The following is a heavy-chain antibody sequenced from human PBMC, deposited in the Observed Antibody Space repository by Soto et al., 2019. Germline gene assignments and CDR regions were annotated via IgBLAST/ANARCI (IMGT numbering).Heavy chain of an antibody. D-gene: IGHD6-13*01. Sequence: QVQLQESGPGLVKPSQTLSLTCTVSGGSISSGDYYWSWILQPPGKGLEWIGYIYYSGSTYYNPSLKSRVTISVDTSKNQFSLKLSSVTAADTAVYYCARANLAAAYYYGMDVWGQGTTVTVSS. CDR3: ARANLAAAYYYGMDV. CDR2: IYYSGST. V-gene: IGHV4-30-4*01. J-gene: IGHJ6*02. CDR1: GGSISSGDYY.